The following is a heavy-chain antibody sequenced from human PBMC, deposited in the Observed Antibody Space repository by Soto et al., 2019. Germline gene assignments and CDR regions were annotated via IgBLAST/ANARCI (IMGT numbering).Heavy chain of an antibody. Sequence: QVQLQESGPGLVKPSQTLSLTCTVSGGSISSGDYYWSWIRQPPGKGLEWIGYIYYSGSTYYNPSLKSRVNITGDTSKNQSSLKLSSVTAADTAVDYCARENYDGSEYWYFDLWGRGTLVTVSS. CDR1: GGSISSGDYY. V-gene: IGHV4-30-4*01. CDR2: IYYSGST. J-gene: IGHJ2*01. CDR3: ARENYDGSEYWYFDL. D-gene: IGHD3-10*01.